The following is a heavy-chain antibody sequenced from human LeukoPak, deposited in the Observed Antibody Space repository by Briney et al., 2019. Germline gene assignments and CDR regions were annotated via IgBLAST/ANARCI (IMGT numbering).Heavy chain of an antibody. V-gene: IGHV1-2*02. CDR2: INPNSGGT. Sequence: ASVKVSCKASGYTFTGYYMHWVRQAPGQGLEWMGWINPNSGGTNYAQKFQGRVTMTRDTSISTAYMELSRLRSDDTAVYYCARPGWNYGGHVTAFDIWGQGTMVTVSS. J-gene: IGHJ3*02. CDR3: ARPGWNYGGHVTAFDI. D-gene: IGHD1-7*01. CDR1: GYTFTGYY.